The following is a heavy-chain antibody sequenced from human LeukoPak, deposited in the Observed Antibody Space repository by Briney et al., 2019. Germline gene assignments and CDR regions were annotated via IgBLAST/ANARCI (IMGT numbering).Heavy chain of an antibody. D-gene: IGHD3-16*01. V-gene: IGHV3-7*01. CDR2: IKQDGSEK. CDR1: GFTFSSYW. Sequence: GGSLRLSCAAAGFTFSSYWMSWVRQAPGKGLEWVANIKQDGSEKYYVDSVKGRFTISRDNAKNSLYLQMNSLRAEDTAVYYCARDWITGAFDIWGQGTMVTVSS. J-gene: IGHJ3*02. CDR3: ARDWITGAFDI.